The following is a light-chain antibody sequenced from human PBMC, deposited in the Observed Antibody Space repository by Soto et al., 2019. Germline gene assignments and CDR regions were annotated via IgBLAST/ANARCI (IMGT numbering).Light chain of an antibody. CDR2: EVS. CDR1: SSDVXXXXY. J-gene: IGLJ7*01. Sequence: QSALTQPASVSGSPGQSXXXSCTGTSSDVXXXXYVSWYQQHXGKAPKLMIYEVSNRPSGVSNRFSGSKSGNTASLTISGLQAEDEADYYCSSYTSSSTRVFGGGTQLTVL. V-gene: IGLV2-14*01. CDR3: SSYTSSSTRV.